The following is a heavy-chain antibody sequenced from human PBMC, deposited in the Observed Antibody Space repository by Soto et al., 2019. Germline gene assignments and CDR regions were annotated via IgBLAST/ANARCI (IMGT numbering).Heavy chain of an antibody. D-gene: IGHD2-2*01. CDR3: ARVYCSSTSCYLDY. Sequence: SETLSLTCTVSGGSISSGGYYWSWIRQHPGKGLEWIGYIYYSGSTYYNPSLKSRVTISVDTSKNQFSLKLSSVTAADTAVYYCARVYCSSTSCYLDYWGQGTLVTVSS. V-gene: IGHV4-31*03. J-gene: IGHJ4*02. CDR2: IYYSGST. CDR1: GGSISSGGYY.